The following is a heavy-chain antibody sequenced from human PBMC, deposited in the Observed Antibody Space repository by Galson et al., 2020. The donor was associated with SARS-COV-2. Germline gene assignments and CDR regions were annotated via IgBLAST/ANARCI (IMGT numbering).Heavy chain of an antibody. CDR3: ARSVEKAAAVGY. D-gene: IGHD6-13*01. V-gene: IGHV3-11*04. CDR2: ISSSGSTI. Sequence: GESLKISCAASGFTFSDYYMSWIRQAPGKGLEWVSYISSSGSTIYYADSVKGRFTISRDDAKNSLYLQMNSLRAEDTVVYYCARSVEKAAAVGYWGQGTLVTVSS. CDR1: GFTFSDYY. J-gene: IGHJ4*02.